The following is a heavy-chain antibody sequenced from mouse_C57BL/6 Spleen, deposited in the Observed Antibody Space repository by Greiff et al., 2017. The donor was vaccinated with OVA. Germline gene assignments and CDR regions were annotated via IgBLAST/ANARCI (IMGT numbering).Heavy chain of an antibody. CDR1: GFTFSDYG. CDR2: ISSGSSTI. J-gene: IGHJ1*03. Sequence: EVHLVESGGGLVKPGGSLKLSCAASGFTFSDYGMHWVRQAPEKGLEWVAYISSGSSTIYYADTVKGRFTISRDNAKNTLFLQMTSLRSEDTAMYYCARPGYGNAYFDVWGTGTTVTVSS. V-gene: IGHV5-17*01. CDR3: ARPGYGNAYFDV. D-gene: IGHD2-10*02.